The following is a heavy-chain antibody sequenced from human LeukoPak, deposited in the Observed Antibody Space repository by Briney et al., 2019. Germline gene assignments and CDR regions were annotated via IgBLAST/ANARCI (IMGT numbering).Heavy chain of an antibody. D-gene: IGHD3-22*01. CDR2: IKQDGSEK. J-gene: IGHJ5*02. CDR1: GFMFSSDW. V-gene: IGHV3-7*01. CDR3: ARDRRYYDTRARSYDWFDP. Sequence: GGSLRLSCEGPGFMFSSDWMSWVRQAPGKGLEWVANIKQDGSEKYYADSVKGRFTISRDNAKNSLYLQMNSLRPEDTAVYYCARDRRYYDTRARSYDWFDPWGQGTLVTVSS.